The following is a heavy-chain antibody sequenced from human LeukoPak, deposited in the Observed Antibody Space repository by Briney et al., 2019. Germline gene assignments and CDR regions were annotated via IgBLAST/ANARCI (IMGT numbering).Heavy chain of an antibody. V-gene: IGHV3-30*18. CDR1: GFTFSSYG. Sequence: PGGSLRLSCAASGFTFSSYGRRWVRQAPGKGLEWVAVISYDGSNKYYADCVKGRFTIYRENSKKKGDVQMNRLRAEDTAVYYCAKDVSYSSSPYYFDYWGQGTLVTVSS. D-gene: IGHD6-13*01. J-gene: IGHJ4*02. CDR2: ISYDGSNK. CDR3: AKDVSYSSSPYYFDY.